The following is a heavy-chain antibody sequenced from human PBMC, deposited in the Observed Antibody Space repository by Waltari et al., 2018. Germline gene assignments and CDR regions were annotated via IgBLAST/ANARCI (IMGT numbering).Heavy chain of an antibody. CDR3: AKARTNVVPYYFDS. CDR1: GFAFDYDMTYYA. J-gene: IGHJ4*02. V-gene: IGHV3-23*01. Sequence: EVKLLESGGGLEQPGGSLRLSCAASGFAFDYDMTYYAMSWVRQAPGKGLEWVSTISGSGGETYYADSVKVRFTISKDNSRNTLYLEMTGLRADDTALYYCAKARTNVVPYYFDSWGQGALVTVSS. CDR2: ISGSGGET. D-gene: IGHD2-15*01.